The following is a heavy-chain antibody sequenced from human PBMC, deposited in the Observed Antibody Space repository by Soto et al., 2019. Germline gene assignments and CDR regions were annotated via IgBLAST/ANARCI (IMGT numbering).Heavy chain of an antibody. CDR2: IYDGGTT. Sequence: PSETLSLTCTVSGGSISSAAYCWSWIRQSPDKGLEWIGHIYDGGTTYSSPSLKGRVTISADTSETRFSLKLSSVSAADTAVYYCARGPSGDKIDYWGQGIQVT. J-gene: IGHJ4*02. CDR3: ARGPSGDKIDY. D-gene: IGHD7-27*01. V-gene: IGHV4-30-4*01. CDR1: GGSISSAAYC.